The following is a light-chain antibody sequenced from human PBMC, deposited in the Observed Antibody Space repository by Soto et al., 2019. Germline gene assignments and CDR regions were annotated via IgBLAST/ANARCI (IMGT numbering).Light chain of an antibody. J-gene: IGKJ1*01. CDR2: DAS. Sequence: EIVLTQSPATLSLSPGERATLSCRASQSVRNNLNWYQQKPGQTPRLLIYDASDRAPGIPGRFSGSGSGTDFTLTINNREPEDFAVYYCQQRSNWPWTFGQGAKVEIK. V-gene: IGKV3-11*01. CDR3: QQRSNWPWT. CDR1: QSVRNN.